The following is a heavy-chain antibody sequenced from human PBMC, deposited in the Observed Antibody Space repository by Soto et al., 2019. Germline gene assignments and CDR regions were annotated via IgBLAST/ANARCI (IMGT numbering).Heavy chain of an antibody. J-gene: IGHJ6*02. CDR3: ARDRVGYYDILTGYQYYAMDV. D-gene: IGHD3-9*01. CDR1: GYTFTSYG. Sequence: QVQLVQSGAEVKKPGASVKVSCKASGYTFTSYGISWVRQAPGQGLEWMGWISAYNGNTDYAQKLQGRVTMPTDTSTTTAYRELRSLRSDDTAVYYCARDRVGYYDILTGYQYYAMDVWGQGTTVTVSS. CDR2: ISAYNGNT. V-gene: IGHV1-18*01.